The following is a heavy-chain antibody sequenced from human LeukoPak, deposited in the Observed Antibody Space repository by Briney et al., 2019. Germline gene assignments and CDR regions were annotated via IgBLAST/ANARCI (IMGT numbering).Heavy chain of an antibody. V-gene: IGHV4-31*03. Sequence: SQTLSLTCNISGDSMRSGGYYWTWIRQHPGKGLEWIGYIYYSGSTYYNPSLKGRISMSVDTSKNQFSVKLTSVTAADTAVYYCARGDGSHSYTKGFDIWGQGTLVTVSS. CDR1: GDSMRSGGYY. CDR3: ARGDGSHSYTKGFDI. J-gene: IGHJ3*02. D-gene: IGHD3-16*01. CDR2: IYYSGST.